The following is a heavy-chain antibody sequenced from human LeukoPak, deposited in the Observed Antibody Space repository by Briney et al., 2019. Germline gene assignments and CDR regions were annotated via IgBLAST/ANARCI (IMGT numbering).Heavy chain of an antibody. J-gene: IGHJ5*02. CDR2: IDHSGST. Sequence: KASETLSLTCAVSGGSISSGGYSWSWIRQPPGKGLEWIGEIDHSGSTNYNPSLKRRVTVALDTPNNQFSLKLNSVTAADTAVYYCARGRHTVQSYDYVWRSYRYDNWFDPWGQGTLVTVSS. CDR1: GGSISSGGYS. V-gene: IGHV4-30-2*01. D-gene: IGHD3-16*02. CDR3: ARGRHTVQSYDYVWRSYRYDNWFDP.